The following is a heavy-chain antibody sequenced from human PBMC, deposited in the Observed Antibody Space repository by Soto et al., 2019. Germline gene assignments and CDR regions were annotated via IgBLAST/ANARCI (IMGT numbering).Heavy chain of an antibody. CDR3: ASLNLSFDP. CDR1: GASISSGDSF. J-gene: IGHJ5*02. CDR2: IYSSGST. Sequence: PSETLSLICTVSGASISSGDSFWSWIRQPPGKGLEWIAYIYSSGSTYYNPSLKRRVAISIDTSKNQFSLNLSSLTAADTAVYYCASLNLSFDPSGQGTLVTVSS. V-gene: IGHV4-30-4*01.